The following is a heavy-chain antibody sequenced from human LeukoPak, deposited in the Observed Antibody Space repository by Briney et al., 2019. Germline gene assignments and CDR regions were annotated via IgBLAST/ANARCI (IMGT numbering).Heavy chain of an antibody. CDR3: GKVFPGGGGGWPDY. D-gene: IGHD6-19*01. CDR2: IYYSGNP. Sequence: SETLSLTCTVSGASTSSYYWTWTRQPPGKGLEWIGYIYYSGNPNYNPSLKSRVTISVDTSKNQFSLKLSSVTAADTPVYYCGKVFPGGGGGWPDYWGQGTLVTVSS. CDR1: GASTSSYY. J-gene: IGHJ4*02. V-gene: IGHV4-59*01.